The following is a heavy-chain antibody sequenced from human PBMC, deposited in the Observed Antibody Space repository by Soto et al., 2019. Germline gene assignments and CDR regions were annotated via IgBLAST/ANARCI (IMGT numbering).Heavy chain of an antibody. CDR1: GGSVSSGSYY. V-gene: IGHV4-61*01. CDR2: IYYSGST. D-gene: IGHD3-3*01. Sequence: SETLSLTCTVSGGSVSSGSYYWSWIRQPPGKGLEWIGYIYYSGSTNYNPSLKSRVTISVDTSKNQFSLKLSSVTAADTAVYYCARVLTIFGVVSDIDYWGQGTLVTVSS. J-gene: IGHJ4*02. CDR3: ARVLTIFGVVSDIDY.